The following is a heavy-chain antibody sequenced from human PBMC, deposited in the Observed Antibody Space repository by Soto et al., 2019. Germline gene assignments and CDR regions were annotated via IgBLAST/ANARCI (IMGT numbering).Heavy chain of an antibody. Sequence: PSETLSLTCAISGDSVSSNSAALDWIRQSPSRGLEWLGRTYYRSKWYNDYAVSVKSRITINPDTSKNQFSLQLNSVTPEDTAVYYCARSGLEWLLPLWGDYYYGMDVWGQGTTVTVSS. CDR1: GDSVSSNSAA. CDR3: ARSGLEWLLPLWGDYYYGMDV. CDR2: TYYRSKWYN. J-gene: IGHJ6*02. D-gene: IGHD3-3*01. V-gene: IGHV6-1*01.